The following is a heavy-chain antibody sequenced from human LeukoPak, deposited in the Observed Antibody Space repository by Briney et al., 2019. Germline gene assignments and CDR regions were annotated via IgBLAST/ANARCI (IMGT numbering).Heavy chain of an antibody. CDR2: INHSGST. J-gene: IGHJ4*02. Sequence: SETLSLTCAVYGGSFSGYYWSWIRQPPGKGLEWIGEINHSGSTNYNPSLKSRVTISVDTSKNQFSLKLSSVTAADTAVYYCAREGNGYGDYDGLDYWGQGTLVTVSS. D-gene: IGHD4-17*01. V-gene: IGHV4-34*01. CDR3: AREGNGYGDYDGLDY. CDR1: GGSFSGYY.